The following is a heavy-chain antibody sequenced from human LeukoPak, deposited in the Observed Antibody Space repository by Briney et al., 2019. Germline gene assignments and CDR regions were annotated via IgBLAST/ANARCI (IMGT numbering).Heavy chain of an antibody. CDR3: ARSGTYYDFWSGPTPLPGGGRHFDY. CDR2: INWNGGST. CDR1: GFTFDDYG. D-gene: IGHD3-3*01. Sequence: GGSLRLSCAASGFTFDDYGMSWVRQAPGKGLEWVSGINWNGGSTGYADSVKGRFTISRDNAKNSLYLQMNSLRAEDTALYYCARSGTYYDFWSGPTPLPGGGRHFDYWGQGTLVTVSS. V-gene: IGHV3-20*04. J-gene: IGHJ4*02.